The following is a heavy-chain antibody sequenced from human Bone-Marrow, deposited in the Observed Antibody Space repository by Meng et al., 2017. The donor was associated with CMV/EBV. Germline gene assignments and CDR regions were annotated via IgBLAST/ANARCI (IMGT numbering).Heavy chain of an antibody. CDR1: GFTFSSYS. V-gene: IGHV3-21*01. J-gene: IGHJ6*02. Sequence: GGSLRLSCAASGFTFSSYSMNWVRQAPGKGLEWVSSISSSSSYIYYADSVKGRFTISRDNSKNTLYLQMNSLRAEDTAVYYCARGDYYYYGMDVWGQGTTVTVSS. CDR3: ARGDYYYYGMDV. CDR2: ISSSSSYI.